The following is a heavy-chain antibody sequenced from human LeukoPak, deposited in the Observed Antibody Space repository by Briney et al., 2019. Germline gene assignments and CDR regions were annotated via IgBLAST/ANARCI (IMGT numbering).Heavy chain of an antibody. CDR1: GFTFSSYG. CDR3: ARDLSAGVVVAAASDY. CDR2: ISSSSTI. Sequence: PGGSLRLSCAASGFTFSSYGMTWVRQAPGKGLEWVSYISSSSTIYYADSVKGRFTISRDNAKNSLYLQMNSLRAEDTAVYYCARDLSAGVVVAAASDYWGQGTLVTVSS. D-gene: IGHD2-15*01. V-gene: IGHV3-48*01. J-gene: IGHJ4*02.